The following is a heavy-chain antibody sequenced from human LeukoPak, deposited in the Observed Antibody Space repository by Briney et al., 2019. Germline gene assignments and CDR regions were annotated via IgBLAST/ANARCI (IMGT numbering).Heavy chain of an antibody. CDR3: AKIPQPAVEEDDY. D-gene: IGHD2-2*01. CDR2: ISSSSSTI. J-gene: IGHJ4*02. Sequence: GGSLRLSCAASGFTFSSYSMNWVRQAPGKGLEWVSYISSSSSTIYYADSVKGRFTISRDNAKNSLYLQMNSLRAEDTAVYYCAKIPQPAVEEDDYWGQGTLVTVSS. V-gene: IGHV3-48*01. CDR1: GFTFSSYS.